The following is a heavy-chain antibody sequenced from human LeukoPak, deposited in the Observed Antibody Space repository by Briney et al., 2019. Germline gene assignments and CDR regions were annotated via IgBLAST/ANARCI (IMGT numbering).Heavy chain of an antibody. J-gene: IGHJ4*02. CDR1: GFTFSNYA. V-gene: IGHV3-30-3*01. D-gene: IGHD6-13*01. CDR2: ISYDGSIK. Sequence: GGSLRLSCAASGFTFSNYAMHWIRQAPGKGLEWVAVISYDGSIKYYADSLKGRFTISRDNSKNTLYLQMNSLRAEDTAVYYCARDLIAAAGYWGQGTLVTVSS. CDR3: ARDLIAAAGY.